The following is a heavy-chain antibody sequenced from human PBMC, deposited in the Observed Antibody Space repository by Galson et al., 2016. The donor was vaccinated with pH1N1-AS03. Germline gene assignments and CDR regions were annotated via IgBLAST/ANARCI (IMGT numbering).Heavy chain of an antibody. Sequence: PALVKPTQTLTLACTFSGFSLTTDKMCVTWIRQPPGKALEWLARIDWDDDEYYSRSLRTRLTISKDTSKKQVVLTMTNMDPADTGPYFCARSHGDYYYALGMDVWGQGTTVTVS. CDR2: IDWDDDE. CDR3: ARSHGDYYYALGMDV. J-gene: IGHJ6*02. CDR1: GFSLTTDKMC. V-gene: IGHV2-70*11.